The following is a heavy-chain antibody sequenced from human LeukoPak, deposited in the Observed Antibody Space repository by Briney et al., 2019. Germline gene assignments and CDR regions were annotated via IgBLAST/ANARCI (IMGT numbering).Heavy chain of an antibody. Sequence: VASVKVSCKASGYTFTGYYMHWVRQAPGQGLEWMGWINPNSGGTNYAQKFQGWVTMTRDTSISTAYMELSRLRSDDTAVYYCARGDRWYSGYDYTGGTFPFDIWGQGTMVTVSS. V-gene: IGHV1-2*04. J-gene: IGHJ3*02. CDR3: ARGDRWYSGYDYTGGTFPFDI. CDR2: INPNSGGT. D-gene: IGHD5-12*01. CDR1: GYTFTGYY.